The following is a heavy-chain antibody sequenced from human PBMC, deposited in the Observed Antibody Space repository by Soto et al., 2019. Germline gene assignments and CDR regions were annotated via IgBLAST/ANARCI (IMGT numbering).Heavy chain of an antibody. D-gene: IGHD6-19*01. J-gene: IGHJ4*02. CDR3: AKGLRRWLVYQPEDYFDY. CDR1: GFTFSSYA. CDR2: ISGSGGST. V-gene: IGHV3-23*01. Sequence: GGSLRLSCAASGFTFSSYAMSWVRQAPGKGLEWVSAISGSGGSTYYADSVKGRFTISRDNSKNTLYLQMNSLRAEDTAVYYCAKGLRRWLVYQPEDYFDYWGQGTLVTVSS.